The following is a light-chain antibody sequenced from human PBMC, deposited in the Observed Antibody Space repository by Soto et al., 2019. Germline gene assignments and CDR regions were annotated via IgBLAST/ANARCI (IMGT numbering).Light chain of an antibody. CDR3: CSYAGNNIGV. J-gene: IGLJ3*02. V-gene: IGLV2-23*02. Sequence: QSALTQPASVSGSPGQSITISCTGTSTDIGSYNLVSWYQHHPVKAPKLVIYEVSKWPSGMSDRFSGSKSGNTASLTISGLQAEDEGDYYCCSYAGNNIGVFGGGTKLTVL. CDR1: STDIGSYNL. CDR2: EVS.